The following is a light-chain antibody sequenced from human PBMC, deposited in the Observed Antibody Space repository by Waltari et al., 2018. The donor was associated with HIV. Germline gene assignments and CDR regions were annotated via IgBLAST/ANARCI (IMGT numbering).Light chain of an antibody. CDR1: SSNIGATYD. CDR3: QSYDKSLSGWV. Sequence: QSVLTQPPSVSGAPGQGVTISCTGTSSNIGATYDVHWYQQLPGTAPRLLIYGNCTRPAGVPDQFSGSKSGTSASLAITGLQAEDEAYYHSQSYDKSLSGWVFGGGTKLTVL. V-gene: IGLV1-40*01. CDR2: GNC. J-gene: IGLJ3*02.